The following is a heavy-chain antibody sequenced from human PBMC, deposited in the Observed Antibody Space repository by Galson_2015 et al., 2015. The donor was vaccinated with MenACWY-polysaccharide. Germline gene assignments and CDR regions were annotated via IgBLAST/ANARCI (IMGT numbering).Heavy chain of an antibody. V-gene: IGHV4-39*01. CDR1: GGSISSTTYV. CDR3: ARPKPVNGWFDP. CDR2: IHYSGST. Sequence: ETLSHTCTVSGGSISSTTYVWAWIRQPPGKGLEWVGSIHYSGSTTYNSSLKSRVTISVDTSKNQFSLKLSSVTAADTAVYYCARPKPVNGWFDPWGQGTLVTVSS. J-gene: IGHJ5*02. D-gene: IGHD2-8*01.